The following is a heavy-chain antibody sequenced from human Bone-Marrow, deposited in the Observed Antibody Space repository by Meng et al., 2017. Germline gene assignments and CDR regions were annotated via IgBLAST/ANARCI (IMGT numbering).Heavy chain of an antibody. CDR1: GFTFGSHW. V-gene: IGHV3-74*01. J-gene: IGHJ4*02. CDR2: INSDGSST. Sequence: GGSLRLSCAASGFTFGSHWMHWVRQAPGKGLVWVARINSDGSSTSYADSVKGRFSISRDNAKNTLSLQMNSLSADDTATYYCARGAVTGQRSDFWGQGTRVTVSS. D-gene: IGHD2-21*02. CDR3: ARGAVTGQRSDF.